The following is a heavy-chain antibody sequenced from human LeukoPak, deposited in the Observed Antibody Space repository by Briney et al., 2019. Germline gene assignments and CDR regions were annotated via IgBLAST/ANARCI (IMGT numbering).Heavy chain of an antibody. V-gene: IGHV1-18*01. CDR1: GYTFTSYG. CDR3: ARAPYYDILTFYYMDV. J-gene: IGHJ6*03. D-gene: IGHD3-9*01. CDR2: ISAYNGNT. Sequence: PGASVKVSCKASGYTFTSYGISWVRQAPGQGLEWMGWISAYNGNTNYAQKLQGRVTMTTDTSTSTAYMELRSLRSDDTAVYYCARAPYYDILTFYYMDVWGKGTTVTVSS.